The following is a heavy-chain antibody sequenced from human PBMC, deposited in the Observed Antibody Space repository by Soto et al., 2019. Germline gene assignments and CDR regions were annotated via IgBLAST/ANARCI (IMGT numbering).Heavy chain of an antibody. CDR1: GFTFSSYS. Sequence: EVQLVDSWGGLVQPGGSLRLSCAASGFTFSSYSMNWVLQAPGKGLEWVSYISSSSSTIYYADSVKGRFTISRDNAKNSLYLQMNSLRDEDTAVYYCARAHYYDSREIYWGQGTLVTVSS. V-gene: IGHV3-48*02. CDR3: ARAHYYDSREIY. CDR2: ISSSSSTI. J-gene: IGHJ4*02. D-gene: IGHD3-22*01.